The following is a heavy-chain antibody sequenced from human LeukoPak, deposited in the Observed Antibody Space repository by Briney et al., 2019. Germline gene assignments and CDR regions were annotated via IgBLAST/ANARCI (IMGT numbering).Heavy chain of an antibody. CDR2: IRYDGSNK. Sequence: GGSLRLSCAASGFTFSSYGMHWVRQAPGKGLEWVAFIRYDGSNKYYADSVKGRFTISRDNSKNTLYLQMNSLRAQDTAVYYCANDLWPLNSSGWYGYWGQGTLVTVSS. CDR3: ANDLWPLNSSGWYGY. J-gene: IGHJ4*02. V-gene: IGHV3-30*02. CDR1: GFTFSSYG. D-gene: IGHD6-19*01.